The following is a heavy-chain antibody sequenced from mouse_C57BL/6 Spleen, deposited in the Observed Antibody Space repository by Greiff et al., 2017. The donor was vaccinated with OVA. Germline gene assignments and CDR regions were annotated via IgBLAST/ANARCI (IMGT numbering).Heavy chain of an antibody. J-gene: IGHJ4*01. V-gene: IGHV1-55*01. CDR1: GYTFTSYW. CDR2: IYPGSGST. D-gene: IGHD2-4*01. Sequence: VQLQQPGAELVKPGASVKMSCKASGYTFTSYWITWVKQRPGQGLEWIGDIYPGSGSTNYNEKFKSKATLTVDTSSSTAYMQLSSLTSEDSAVYYCARRNYDYDLAMDYWGQGTSVTVSS. CDR3: ARRNYDYDLAMDY.